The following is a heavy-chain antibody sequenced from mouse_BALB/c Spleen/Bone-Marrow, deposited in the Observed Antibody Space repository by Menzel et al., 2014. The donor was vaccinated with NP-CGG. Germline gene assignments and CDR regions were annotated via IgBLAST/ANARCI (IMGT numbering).Heavy chain of an antibody. J-gene: IGHJ2*01. CDR3: ARTYFDY. CDR2: INPSNGRT. V-gene: IGHV1S81*02. CDR1: GYTFTSYW. Sequence: VQLQQSGAELVKPGASVKLSCKASGYTFTSYWMHWVKQRPGQGLEWIGEINPSNGRTNYNEKFKSKATLTVDKSSSPPFMQLTSLTSEDSAVYYCARTYFDYWGQGTTLTVSS.